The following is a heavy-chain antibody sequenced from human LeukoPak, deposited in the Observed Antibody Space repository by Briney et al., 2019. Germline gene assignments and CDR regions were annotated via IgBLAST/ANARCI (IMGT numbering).Heavy chain of an antibody. Sequence: GGSLRLSCAASGFTFSSYSMNWVRQAPGKGLEWVSYISSRSATIYYADSVKGRFTISRDNAKNSLYLQMNSLRAEDTAVYYCARTSSSWTKLSLDYWGQGTLVTVSS. J-gene: IGHJ4*02. CDR1: GFTFSSYS. CDR3: ARTSSSWTKLSLDY. V-gene: IGHV3-48*01. D-gene: IGHD6-13*01. CDR2: ISSRSATI.